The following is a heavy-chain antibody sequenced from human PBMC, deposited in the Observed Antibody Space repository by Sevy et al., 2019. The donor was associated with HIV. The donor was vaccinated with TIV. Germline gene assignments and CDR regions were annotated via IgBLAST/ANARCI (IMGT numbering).Heavy chain of an antibody. CDR2: IIPIFGTA. V-gene: IGHV1-69*13. D-gene: IGHD6-13*01. CDR1: GGTFSSYA. CDR3: ARERMSSSWDDYYYYGMDV. J-gene: IGHJ6*02. Sequence: ASVKVSCKASGGTFSSYAISWVRQAPGQGLEWMGGIIPIFGTANFAQKFQGRVTITADESTSTAYMELSSLRSEDTAVYYCARERMSSSWDDYYYYGMDVWGQGTTVTVSS.